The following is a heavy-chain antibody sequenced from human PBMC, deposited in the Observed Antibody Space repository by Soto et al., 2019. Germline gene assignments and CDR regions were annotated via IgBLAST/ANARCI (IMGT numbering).Heavy chain of an antibody. Sequence: PSETLSLTCTVPGGSVSSGGYYWNWIRQHPGKGLEWIGYIYYSGSTYYNPSLKSRVTISVDTSKNQFSLKLSSVTAADTAVYYCARDNRLCGGDCTITDYWGQGTLVTVSS. CDR1: GGSVSSGGYY. V-gene: IGHV4-31*03. J-gene: IGHJ4*02. CDR2: IYYSGST. D-gene: IGHD2-21*02. CDR3: ARDNRLCGGDCTITDY.